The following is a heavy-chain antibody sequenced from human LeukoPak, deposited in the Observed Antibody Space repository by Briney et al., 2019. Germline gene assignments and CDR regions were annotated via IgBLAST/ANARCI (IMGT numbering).Heavy chain of an antibody. CDR2: IKEDGTEK. CDR1: GFTFSFSW. Sequence: GGSLRLSCAASGFTFSFSWMAWARQAPGKGREWVGNIKEDGTEKNYVVSVRGRLTISRDNAKNSLYLQMNSVRAEDTAVYYCAKNPPPYSSSWYSSTFDFWGQGTLVTVSS. V-gene: IGHV3-7*01. D-gene: IGHD6-13*01. J-gene: IGHJ4*02. CDR3: AKNPPPYSSSWYSSTFDF.